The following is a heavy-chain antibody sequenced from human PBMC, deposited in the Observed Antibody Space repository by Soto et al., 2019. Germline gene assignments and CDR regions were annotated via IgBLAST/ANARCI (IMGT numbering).Heavy chain of an antibody. CDR3: ARDAVGSRGVHWFDP. Sequence: QVQLQESRPGLVKPSETLSLTCTVSGGSVSSGSYYWSWIRQPPGKGLEWIGYIYYSGSTNYNPSLKSRVTISVDTSKNQFSLKLSSVTAADTAVYYCARDAVGSRGVHWFDPWGQGTLVTVSS. V-gene: IGHV4-61*01. CDR1: GGSVSSGSYY. D-gene: IGHD3-16*01. J-gene: IGHJ5*02. CDR2: IYYSGST.